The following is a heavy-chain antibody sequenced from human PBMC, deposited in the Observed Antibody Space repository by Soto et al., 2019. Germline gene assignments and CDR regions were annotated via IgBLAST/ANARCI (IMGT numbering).Heavy chain of an antibody. CDR3: ARGNYDSSGYYYYYYGMDV. D-gene: IGHD3-22*01. J-gene: IGHJ6*02. Sequence: QPGGSLRLSCAASGFTFSSYWMHWVRQAPGKGLVWVSRINSDGSSTSYADSVKGRFTISRDNAKNTLYLQMNSLRAEDTAVYYCARGNYDSSGYYYYYYGMDVWGQGTTVTVSS. V-gene: IGHV3-74*01. CDR1: GFTFSSYW. CDR2: INSDGSST.